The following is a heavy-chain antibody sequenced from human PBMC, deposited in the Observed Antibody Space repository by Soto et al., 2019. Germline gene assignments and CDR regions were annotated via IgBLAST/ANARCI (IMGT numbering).Heavy chain of an antibody. CDR2: IDPSSGTT. CDR1: GYSFTNFY. Sequence: GASVKVSCKPSGYSFTNFYVHWVRQAPGQGLEWMGIIDPSSGTTSYTQKFQGRVTMTRDTSMSTVYMELSSLRSEDTAVYYCARGAVVVSNGLIAVKDVWGLGTTVTVSS. D-gene: IGHD2-15*01. CDR3: ARGAVVVSNGLIAVKDV. V-gene: IGHV1-46*01. J-gene: IGHJ6*02.